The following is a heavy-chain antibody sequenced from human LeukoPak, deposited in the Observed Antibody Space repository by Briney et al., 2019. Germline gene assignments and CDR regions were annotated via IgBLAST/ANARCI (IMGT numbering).Heavy chain of an antibody. CDR3: ARGLEGSWFDP. D-gene: IGHD5-24*01. CDR1: GYTFTSYY. J-gene: IGHJ5*02. Sequence: ASVKVSCKASGYTFTSYYMHWVRQAPGQGLEWMGIINPSGGSTSYAQKFQGRVTMTRNTSISTAYMELSSLRSEDTAVYYCARGLEGSWFDPWGQGTLVTVSS. V-gene: IGHV1-46*01. CDR2: INPSGGST.